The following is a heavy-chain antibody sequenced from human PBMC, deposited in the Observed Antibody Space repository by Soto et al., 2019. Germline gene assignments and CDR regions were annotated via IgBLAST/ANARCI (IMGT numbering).Heavy chain of an antibody. CDR3: ARGPLVVLNYFES. CDR2: IFPLTDIP. J-gene: IGHJ4*02. Sequence: QVQLVQSGTEVKKPGSSVKVSCKASGGTFRNYPINWVRQAPGQGLEWMGSIFPLTDIPDYAQNFQARLTISADKSTSTAYMELSSLTSDDTAMYFCARGPLVVLNYFESWGQGTFVTVCS. CDR1: GGTFRNYP. V-gene: IGHV1-69*02.